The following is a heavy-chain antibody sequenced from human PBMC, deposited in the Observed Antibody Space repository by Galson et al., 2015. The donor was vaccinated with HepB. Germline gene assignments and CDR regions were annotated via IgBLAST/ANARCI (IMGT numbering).Heavy chain of an antibody. V-gene: IGHV3-33*01. J-gene: IGHJ4*02. CDR3: VATIFGVEGDYFDY. CDR2: IWYDGSNK. Sequence: SLRLSCAASGFTFSSYGMHWVRQAPGKGLEWVAVIWYDGSNKYYADSVKGRFTISRDNSKNTLYLQMNSLRAEDTAVYYCVATIFGVEGDYFDYWGQGTLVTVSS. D-gene: IGHD3-3*01. CDR1: GFTFSSYG.